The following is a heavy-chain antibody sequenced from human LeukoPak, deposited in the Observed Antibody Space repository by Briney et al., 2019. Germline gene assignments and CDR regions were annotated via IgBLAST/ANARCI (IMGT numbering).Heavy chain of an antibody. J-gene: IGHJ4*02. CDR1: GGSISSGGYY. CDR2: IYYSGST. Sequence: ETSETLSLSCTVSGGSISSGGYYWSWIRQPPGKGLEWIGYIYYSGSTYYTPSLKSRVTISVDTSRNQFSLKLRSVTAADTAVYYCDRDSPSTSGSYYRLFDYWGQGTLVTVFS. D-gene: IGHD3-10*01. CDR3: DRDSPSTSGSYYRLFDY. V-gene: IGHV4-30-4*01.